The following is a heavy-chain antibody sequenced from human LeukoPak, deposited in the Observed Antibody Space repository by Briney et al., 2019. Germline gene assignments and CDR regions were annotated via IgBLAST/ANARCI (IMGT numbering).Heavy chain of an antibody. Sequence: SVTVSCKASGGTFSSYAISWVRQAPGQGLEWMGGIIPIFGTANYARKFQGRVTITADESTSTAYMELSSLRSEDTAVYYCATTRGTYYYDSSGYYPDVDYWGQGTLVTVSS. V-gene: IGHV1-69*13. CDR2: IIPIFGTA. J-gene: IGHJ4*02. CDR1: GGTFSSYA. D-gene: IGHD3-22*01. CDR3: ATTRGTYYYDSSGYYPDVDY.